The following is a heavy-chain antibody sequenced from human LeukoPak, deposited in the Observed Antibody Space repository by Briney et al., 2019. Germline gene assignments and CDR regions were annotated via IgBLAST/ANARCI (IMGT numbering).Heavy chain of an antibody. CDR2: TYYRSTWYN. CDR1: GDSASSNSVT. CDR3: ARRLTQYDCFDP. V-gene: IGHV6-1*01. D-gene: IGHD2-2*01. Sequence: SQTLSLTCAISGDSASSNSVTWNWIRQSPSRGLEWLGRTYYRSTWYNDYAVSVRGRITVNPDTSKNQFSLHLNSVTPENTAVYYCARRLTQYDCFDPWGQGILVTVSS. J-gene: IGHJ5*02.